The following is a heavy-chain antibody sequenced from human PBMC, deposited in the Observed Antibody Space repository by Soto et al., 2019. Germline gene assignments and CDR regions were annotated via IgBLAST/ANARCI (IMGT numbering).Heavy chain of an antibody. CDR2: ISGSGGST. Sequence: GSLRLSCAASGFTFSSYAMSWGRQAPGKGLEWVSAISGSGGSTYYADSVKGRFTISRDNSKNTLYLQMNSPRAEDTAVYYCANGYCSGGSCYPSDYYGMDVWGQGTTVTVSS. CDR3: ANGYCSGGSCYPSDYYGMDV. V-gene: IGHV3-23*01. J-gene: IGHJ6*02. CDR1: GFTFSSYA. D-gene: IGHD2-15*01.